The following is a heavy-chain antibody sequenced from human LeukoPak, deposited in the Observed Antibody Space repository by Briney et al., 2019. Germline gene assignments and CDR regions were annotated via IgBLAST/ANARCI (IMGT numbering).Heavy chain of an antibody. J-gene: IGHJ3*02. D-gene: IGHD3-16*01. CDR3: ARVGGNAFDI. Sequence: GGSLRLSCAASGFTFSTYDMHWVRQATGKGLEWVSSIGTAGDTYYPGSVKGRFTISRENAKNSLYLQMNSLKAGDTAVYYCARVGGNAFDIWGQGTMVTVSS. CDR1: GFTFSTYD. V-gene: IGHV3-13*01. CDR2: IGTAGDT.